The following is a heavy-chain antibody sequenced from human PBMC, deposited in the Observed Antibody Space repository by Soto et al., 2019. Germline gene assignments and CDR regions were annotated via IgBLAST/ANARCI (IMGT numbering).Heavy chain of an antibody. Sequence: EVQLVESGGGLVQPGGSLRLSCAASGFSISSYWMNWVRQAPGKGLEWVAIIRKDGSEKYYVDSVKGRFTISSDNAKNSLYLQMHSPRDDDTAVYYCAGGSGWLSDYWGRGTLVTVSS. J-gene: IGHJ4*02. CDR3: AGGSGWLSDY. V-gene: IGHV3-7*03. CDR2: IRKDGSEK. CDR1: GFSISSYW. D-gene: IGHD6-19*01.